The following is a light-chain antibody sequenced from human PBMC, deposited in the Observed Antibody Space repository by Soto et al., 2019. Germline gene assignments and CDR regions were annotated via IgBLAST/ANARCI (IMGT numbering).Light chain of an antibody. CDR1: SSNIGQNY. Sequence: QSVLTQPPSVSAAPGQKVTISCSGSSSNIGQNYVSWYQQLPGTAPKRLIYDNSKRPSGIPDRFSGSKSGTSATLGITGLQTGDEADYYCGTWDSSLSAVIFGGATKLTVL. CDR3: GTWDSSLSAVI. V-gene: IGLV1-51*01. J-gene: IGLJ2*01. CDR2: DNS.